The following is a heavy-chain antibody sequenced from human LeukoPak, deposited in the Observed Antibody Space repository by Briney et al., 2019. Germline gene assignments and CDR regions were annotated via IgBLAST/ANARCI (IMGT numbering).Heavy chain of an antibody. CDR3: AGAYLYSYGPGADY. J-gene: IGHJ4*02. D-gene: IGHD5-18*01. V-gene: IGHV3-74*01. CDR1: GFTFSSYW. Sequence: GGSLRLSCAASGFTFSSYWVHWVRQAPGKGLVRVSRIDSDGRSTTYADSVKGRFTISRDNAKNTLYLQMNSLRAEDTAVYYCAGAYLYSYGPGADYWGQGTLVTVSS. CDR2: IDSDGRST.